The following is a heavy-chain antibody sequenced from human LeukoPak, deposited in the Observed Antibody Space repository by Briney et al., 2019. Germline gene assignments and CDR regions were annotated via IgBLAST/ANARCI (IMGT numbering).Heavy chain of an antibody. Sequence: ASVKVSCKASGYTLTDYYIHWVRQPPGQGLEWMCWINPNSGGRNYAQKFQGRVTMTRDTSINTAYVEVSGLRSDDTAVYYCARTPPFGSVAFDIWGQGTMVTVSS. D-gene: IGHD3-10*01. J-gene: IGHJ3*02. V-gene: IGHV1-2*02. CDR1: GYTLTDYY. CDR2: INPNSGGR. CDR3: ARTPPFGSVAFDI.